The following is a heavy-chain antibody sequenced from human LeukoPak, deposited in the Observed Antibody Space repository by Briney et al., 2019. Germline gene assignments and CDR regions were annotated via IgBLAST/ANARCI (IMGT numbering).Heavy chain of an antibody. V-gene: IGHV3-30-3*01. CDR2: ISYDGSNK. Sequence: GRSLRLSCAASGFTFSSYAMHWVRQAPGKGLEWVAVISYDGSNKYYADSVEGRFTISRDNSKNTLYLQMNSLRAEDTAVYYCARGVSGSYMFDYWGQGTLVTVSS. J-gene: IGHJ4*02. CDR3: ARGVSGSYMFDY. D-gene: IGHD1-26*01. CDR1: GFTFSSYA.